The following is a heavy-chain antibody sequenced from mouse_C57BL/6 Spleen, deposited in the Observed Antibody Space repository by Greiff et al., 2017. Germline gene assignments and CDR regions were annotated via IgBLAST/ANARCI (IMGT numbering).Heavy chain of an antibody. CDR2: IHPNSGST. V-gene: IGHV1-64*01. CDR1: GYTFTSYW. CDR3: AGAGKTWFAY. Sequence: QVHVKQSGAELVKPGASVKLSCKASGYTFTSYWMHWVKQRPGQGLEWIGMIHPNSGSTNYNEKFKSKATLTVDKSSSTAYMQLSSLTSEDSAVYYCAGAGKTWFAYWGQGTLVTVSA. J-gene: IGHJ3*01. D-gene: IGHD3-3*01.